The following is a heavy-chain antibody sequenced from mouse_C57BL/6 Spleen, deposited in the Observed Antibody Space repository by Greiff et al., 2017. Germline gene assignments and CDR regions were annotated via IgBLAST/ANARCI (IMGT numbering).Heavy chain of an antibody. Sequence: VKLMESGPGLVAPSQSLSITCTASGFSLTSYGVHWVRQPPGKGLEWLVVIWSDGSTTYNSALKSRLSISKDNSKSQAFFKMISLHTDDTAMSYCARQGQRYYYAMDYWGQGTSVTVSS. J-gene: IGHJ4*01. CDR3: ARQGQRYYYAMDY. V-gene: IGHV2-6-1*01. CDR2: IWSDGST. D-gene: IGHD3-3*01. CDR1: GFSLTSYG.